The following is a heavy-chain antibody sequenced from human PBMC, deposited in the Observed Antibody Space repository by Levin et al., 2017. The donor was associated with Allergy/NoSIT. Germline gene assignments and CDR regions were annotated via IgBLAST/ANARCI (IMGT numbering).Heavy chain of an antibody. Sequence: GESLKISCTVSGFSFNSYWMSWVRQAPGKGLEWVANMKQDGSERYYVDSVRGRFTTSRDNAKNSLYLQMNSLRAEDTALYYCVRDSTVAGLYWGQGTLVTVSS. J-gene: IGHJ4*02. V-gene: IGHV3-7*04. CDR2: MKQDGSER. CDR1: GFSFNSYW. CDR3: VRDSTVAGLY. D-gene: IGHD6-13*01.